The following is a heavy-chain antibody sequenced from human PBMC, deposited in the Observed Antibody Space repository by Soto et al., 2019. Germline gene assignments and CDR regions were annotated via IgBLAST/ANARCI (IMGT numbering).Heavy chain of an antibody. J-gene: IGHJ5*02. Sequence: VHLVQSGVEVKTPGASVKVSCQASGYTFFTYDISWVRQAPGQGLEWMGWINTYSGDTKYAQKIQGRVNMNTDTSRTKVYLQLRSLKSDDPDVYYCGRHHVPPTADNWFDPCCQGSLFNVSS. V-gene: IGHV1-18*01. CDR1: GYTFFTYD. D-gene: IGHD6-13*01. CDR2: INTYSGDT. CDR3: GRHHVPPTADNWFDP.